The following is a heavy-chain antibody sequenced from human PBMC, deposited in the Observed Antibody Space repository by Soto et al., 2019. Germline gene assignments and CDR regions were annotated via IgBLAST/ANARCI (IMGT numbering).Heavy chain of an antibody. CDR1: GYTFTSYG. J-gene: IGHJ5*02. V-gene: IGHV1-18*01. Sequence: ASVKVSCKASGYTFTSYGISWVRQAPGQGLEWMGWISAYNGNTNYAQKLQGRVTMTTDTSTSTAYMGLRSLRSDDTAVYYCARDAVRPLGDYGDYFSEIYPIESSSPTNWFDPWGQGTLVTISS. D-gene: IGHD4-17*01. CDR2: ISAYNGNT. CDR3: ARDAVRPLGDYGDYFSEIYPIESSSPTNWFDP.